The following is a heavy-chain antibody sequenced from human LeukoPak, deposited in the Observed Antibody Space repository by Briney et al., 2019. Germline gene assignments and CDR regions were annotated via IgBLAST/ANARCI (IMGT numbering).Heavy chain of an antibody. J-gene: IGHJ4*02. Sequence: AGGSLRLSCAASGYTFSSYDMHWVRQATGKGLEWVSAIGAAGDTYYPGSVKGRFTISRENAKNSLYLQMNSLRAGDTAVYYCARGGELKGDVYYFDYWGQGTLVTVSS. CDR1: GYTFSSYD. CDR2: IGAAGDT. CDR3: ARGGELKGDVYYFDY. V-gene: IGHV3-13*01. D-gene: IGHD1-7*01.